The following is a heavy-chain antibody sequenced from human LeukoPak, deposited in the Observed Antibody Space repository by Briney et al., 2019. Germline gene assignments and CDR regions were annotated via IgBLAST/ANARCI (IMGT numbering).Heavy chain of an antibody. J-gene: IGHJ4*02. CDR2: IKEDGSEK. CDR1: GFIFSGAW. D-gene: IGHD6-13*01. CDR3: ARIMNSSPDY. Sequence: PGRSLRLSCAASGFIFSGAWMSWVRQAPGKGLEWVANIKEDGSEKHYVDSVNGRFTISRDNAKNSVYLQMNSLRAEDTAVYYCARIMNSSPDYWGQGTLVTVSS. V-gene: IGHV3-7*01.